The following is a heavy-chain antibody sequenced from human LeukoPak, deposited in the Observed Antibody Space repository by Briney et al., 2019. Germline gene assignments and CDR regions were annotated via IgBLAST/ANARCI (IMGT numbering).Heavy chain of an antibody. J-gene: IGHJ4*02. CDR2: ISGSGSGGTT. V-gene: IGHV3-23*01. CDR3: AKIGSGSFSETDY. CDR1: GFTFSSYA. D-gene: IGHD1-26*01. Sequence: GGSPRLSCAASGFTFSSYAMGWVRQAPGKGLEWVSVISGSGSGGTTHHGDSVKGRFTISRDNSKNTLYLQMNSLRAEDTAVYYCAKIGSGSFSETDYWGQGTLVTVSS.